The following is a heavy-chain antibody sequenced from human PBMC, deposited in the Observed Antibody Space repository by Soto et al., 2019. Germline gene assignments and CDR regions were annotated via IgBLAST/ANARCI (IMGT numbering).Heavy chain of an antibody. CDR2: IYTSGSA. Sequence: SETLSLTCTVSGGSISDYYWSWIRQPAGKGLEWIGRIYTSGSADYNPSLKSRVTISIDTSKNQFSLKMTSMTAADTAVYYCARERREKIHDGYDIDYWGQGTMVTVSS. J-gene: IGHJ4*02. D-gene: IGHD5-12*01. CDR3: ARERREKIHDGYDIDY. V-gene: IGHV4-4*07. CDR1: GGSISDYY.